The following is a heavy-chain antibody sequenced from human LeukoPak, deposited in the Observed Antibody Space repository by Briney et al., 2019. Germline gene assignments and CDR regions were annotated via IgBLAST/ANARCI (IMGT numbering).Heavy chain of an antibody. CDR3: AKDPNGDYIGTFDI. CDR2: ISGSGADA. CDR1: KFNFNNYG. V-gene: IGHV3-23*01. Sequence: GGSLRLSCTTSKFNFNNYGQTWVRQAPGKGPEWVSSISGSGADAQYAASVQGRFTISRDNSKNTLYLQMNSLRAEDTAVYYCAKDPNGDYIGTFDIWGQGTMVTVSS. D-gene: IGHD4-17*01. J-gene: IGHJ3*02.